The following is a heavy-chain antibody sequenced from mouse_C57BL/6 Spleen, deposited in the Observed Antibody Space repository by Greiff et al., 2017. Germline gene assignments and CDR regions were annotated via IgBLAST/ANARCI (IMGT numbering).Heavy chain of an antibody. D-gene: IGHD1-1*01. CDR2: IDPSDSYT. CDR3: ARDYYGSSRYAMDC. J-gene: IGHJ4*01. V-gene: IGHV1-50*01. CDR1: GYTFTSYW. Sequence: QVQLQQPGAELVKPGASVKLSCKASGYTFTSYWMQWVKQRPGQGLEWIGEIDPSDSYTNYNQKFKGKATLTVDTSSSTAYMQLSSLTSEDSAVYYCARDYYGSSRYAMDCWGQGTSVTVSS.